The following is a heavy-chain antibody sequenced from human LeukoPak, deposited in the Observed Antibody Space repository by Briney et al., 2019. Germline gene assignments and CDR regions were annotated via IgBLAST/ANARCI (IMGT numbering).Heavy chain of an antibody. CDR1: GGSISGYY. J-gene: IGHJ4*02. Sequence: SETLSLTCTVSGGSISGYYWSWIRQPAGKGLEWIGRIYTSWSTNYNPSLKSRVTMSVDTSKNQFSLKLSSVTAADTAVYYCARGATYDYVWGSYRIFDYWGQGTLVTVSS. CDR2: IYTSWST. D-gene: IGHD3-16*02. V-gene: IGHV4-4*07. CDR3: ARGATYDYVWGSYRIFDY.